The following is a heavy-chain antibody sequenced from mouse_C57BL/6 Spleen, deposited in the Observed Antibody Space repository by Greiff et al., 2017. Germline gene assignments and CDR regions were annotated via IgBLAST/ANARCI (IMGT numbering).Heavy chain of an antibody. J-gene: IGHJ3*01. Sequence: EVKLVESGGGLVKPGGSLKLSCAASGFTFSDYGMHWVRQAPEKGLEWVAYISSGSSTIYYADTVKGRFTISRDNAKNTLFLQMTSLRSEDTAMYYCARTYYYGSSYEFAYWGQGTLVTVSA. CDR3: ARTYYYGSSYEFAY. V-gene: IGHV5-17*01. D-gene: IGHD1-1*01. CDR1: GFTFSDYG. CDR2: ISSGSSTI.